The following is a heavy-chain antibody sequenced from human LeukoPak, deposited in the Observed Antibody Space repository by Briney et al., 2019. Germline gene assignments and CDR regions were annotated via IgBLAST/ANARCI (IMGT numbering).Heavy chain of an antibody. Sequence: ASVTVSFTVSGYTLTQLSMHWVRPAPGKGLEWMGGFSPEDGETIYAQKFQGRVTMTEDTSTDTAYMELSSLRSEDTAVYYCATTGGYGSGSYPYYFDYWGQGTLVTVSS. CDR3: ATTGGYGSGSYPYYFDY. V-gene: IGHV1-24*01. J-gene: IGHJ4*02. D-gene: IGHD3-10*01. CDR1: GYTLTQLS. CDR2: FSPEDGET.